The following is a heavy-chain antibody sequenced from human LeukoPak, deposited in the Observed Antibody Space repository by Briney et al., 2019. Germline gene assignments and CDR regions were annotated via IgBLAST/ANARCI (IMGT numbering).Heavy chain of an antibody. D-gene: IGHD3-10*01. V-gene: IGHV3-23*01. Sequence: GGSLRLSCAASGFTFSIYAMNWVRQAPGKGLEWVSTLISSGGSTDYADSVKGRFTISRDNSKKTLYLQMNRLRAEDTAVYYCAKDLQYYGSGSYFHYWGQGTMVTVSS. J-gene: IGHJ4*02. CDR3: AKDLQYYGSGSYFHY. CDR2: LISSGGST. CDR1: GFTFSIYA.